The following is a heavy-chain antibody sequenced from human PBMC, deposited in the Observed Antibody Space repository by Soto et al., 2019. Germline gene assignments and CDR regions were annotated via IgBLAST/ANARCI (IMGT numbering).Heavy chain of an antibody. D-gene: IGHD6-19*01. J-gene: IGHJ3*02. CDR2: INPNGIST. V-gene: IGHV1-46*01. CDR3: ARDEIAVAGNGPAAFDI. Sequence: ASVKVSCTASGYTFTSYYIHWVRQAPGQGLEWMGIINPNGISTTYAQKFQGRVTMTRDTSTSTVYMELSSLRSEDTAVYYCARDEIAVAGNGPAAFDIWGQGTMVTVSS. CDR1: GYTFTSYY.